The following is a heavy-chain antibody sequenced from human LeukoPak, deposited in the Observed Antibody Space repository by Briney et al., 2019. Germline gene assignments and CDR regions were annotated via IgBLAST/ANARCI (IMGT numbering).Heavy chain of an antibody. D-gene: IGHD6-6*01. CDR3: AREGRRPYSSSSNY. CDR2: INHSGST. CDR1: GGSFSGYY. Sequence: SETLSLTCAVYGGSFSGYYWSWIRQPPGKGLEWIGEINHSGSTNYNSSLKSRVTISVDTSKNQFSLKLSSVTAADTAVYYCAREGRRPYSSSSNYWGQGTLVTVSS. V-gene: IGHV4-34*01. J-gene: IGHJ4*02.